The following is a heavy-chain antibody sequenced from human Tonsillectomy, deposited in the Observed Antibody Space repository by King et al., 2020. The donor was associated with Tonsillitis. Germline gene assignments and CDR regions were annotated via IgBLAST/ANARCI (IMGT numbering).Heavy chain of an antibody. CDR1: GGSISSSSYY. V-gene: IGHV4-39*01. J-gene: IGHJ3*02. CDR3: ARLDYRQQWLVVAFDI. Sequence: QLQESGPGLVKPSETLSLTCTVSGGSISSSSYYWGWIRQPPGKGLEWIGSIYYTGSTYYNPSLKSRVTISVDTPKNQFSLKLSSVTAADTAVYYCARLDYRQQWLVVAFDIWGQGTMVTVSS. CDR2: IYYTGST. D-gene: IGHD6-19*01.